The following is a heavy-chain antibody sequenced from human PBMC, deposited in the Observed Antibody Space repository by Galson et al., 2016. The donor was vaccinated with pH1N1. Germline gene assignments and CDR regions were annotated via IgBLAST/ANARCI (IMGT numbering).Heavy chain of an antibody. Sequence: QSGAEVKKPGESLKISCKGSGYGFPTSWIGWVRQMPGKGLEWMGSIYLDDSDTRYSPSFQGQVTISADKSIRTTYLQWSSLKTSDTAIYYCAGHVALDPPVEYYYIDVWGKGTTVIVSS. CDR3: AGHVALDPPVEYYYIDV. V-gene: IGHV5-51*01. J-gene: IGHJ6*03. CDR2: IYLDDSDT. CDR1: GYGFPTSW. D-gene: IGHD1-1*01.